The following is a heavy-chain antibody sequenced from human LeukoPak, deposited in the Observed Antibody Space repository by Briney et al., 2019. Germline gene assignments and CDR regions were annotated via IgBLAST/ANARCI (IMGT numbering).Heavy chain of an antibody. CDR1: GFTFSSYA. Sequence: GGSLRLSCAASGFTFSSYAMSWVRQAPGKGLEWVSVISGSGGSTYYADSVKGRFTISRDNSKNTLYLQMNSLRAEDTAVYYCAKVRRALSGYGMDVWGQGTTVTVSS. CDR2: ISGSGGST. V-gene: IGHV3-23*01. CDR3: AKVRRALSGYGMDV. J-gene: IGHJ6*02.